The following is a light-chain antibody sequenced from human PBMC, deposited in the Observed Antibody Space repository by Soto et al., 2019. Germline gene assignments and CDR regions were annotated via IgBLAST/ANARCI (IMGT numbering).Light chain of an antibody. CDR1: SSNIGNNY. V-gene: IGLV1-51*01. Sequence: QSVLTQPPSVSAAPGQTVTISCSGSSSNIGNNYVSWYQQLPGTAPKLLIYDSNKRPSGIPERFSASKSGSSATLGITGLQTGDEADYHCGAWDGSLRLYVFGTGTKLTVL. CDR2: DSN. J-gene: IGLJ1*01. CDR3: GAWDGSLRLYV.